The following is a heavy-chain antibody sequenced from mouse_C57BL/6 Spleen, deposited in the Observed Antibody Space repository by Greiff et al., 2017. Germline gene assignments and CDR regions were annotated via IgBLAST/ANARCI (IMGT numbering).Heavy chain of an antibody. J-gene: IGHJ1*03. CDR3: AREYYGSSYWYFDV. Sequence: VQLQQPGAELVKPGASVKLSCKASGYTFTSYWMHWVKQRPGQGLEWIGMIHPNSGSTNYNEKFKSKATLTVDKSSSTAYMQLSSLTSEDSAVHYCAREYYGSSYWYFDVWGTGTTVTVSS. CDR2: IHPNSGST. V-gene: IGHV1-64*01. CDR1: GYTFTSYW. D-gene: IGHD1-1*01.